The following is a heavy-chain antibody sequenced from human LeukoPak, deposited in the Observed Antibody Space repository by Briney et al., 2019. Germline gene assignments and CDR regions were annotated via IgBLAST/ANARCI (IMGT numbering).Heavy chain of an antibody. CDR2: ISSSGSA. D-gene: IGHD3-3*01. Sequence: SETLSLTCRVSGDSLGIYKWSWIRQPPGKGLEWIAHISSSGSAIYNPSLMSRVSMAVDTSKNQFSLSLISVTAADTAVYYCAREWSGFDFWGQGIMVTVSS. CDR3: AREWSGFDF. J-gene: IGHJ3*01. V-gene: IGHV4-4*09. CDR1: GDSLGIYK.